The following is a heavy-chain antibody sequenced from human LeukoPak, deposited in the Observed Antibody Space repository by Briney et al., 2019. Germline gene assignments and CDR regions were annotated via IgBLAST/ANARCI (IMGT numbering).Heavy chain of an antibody. D-gene: IGHD2-2*01. CDR3: ATARGGYCSSTSCPGGL. Sequence: GGSLRLSCAASGFTFSSYRMNWVRQAPGKGLEWVSSISSSSSYIYYADSVKGRFTISRDNAKNSLYLQMNSLRAEDTAVYYCATARGGYCSSTSCPGGLWGQGTLVTVSS. J-gene: IGHJ4*02. V-gene: IGHV3-21*01. CDR1: GFTFSSYR. CDR2: ISSSSSYI.